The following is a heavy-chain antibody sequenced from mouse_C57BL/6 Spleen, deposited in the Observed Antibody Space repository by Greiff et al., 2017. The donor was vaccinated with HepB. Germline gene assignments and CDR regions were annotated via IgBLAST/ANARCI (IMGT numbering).Heavy chain of an antibody. CDR1: GFTFSSYG. V-gene: IGHV5-6*02. J-gene: IGHJ2*01. D-gene: IGHD2-3*01. CDR3: ARHNDGSYFDY. Sequence: DVMLVESGGDLVKPGGSLKLSCAASGFTFSSYGMSWVRQTPDKRLEWVATISSGGSYTYYPDSVKGRFTISRDNAKNTLYLQMSSLKSEDTAMYYCARHNDGSYFDYWGQGTTLTVSS. CDR2: ISSGGSYT.